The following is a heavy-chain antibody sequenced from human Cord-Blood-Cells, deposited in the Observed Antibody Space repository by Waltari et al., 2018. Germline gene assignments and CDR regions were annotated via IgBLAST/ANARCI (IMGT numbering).Heavy chain of an antibody. Sequence: QVQLQQWGAGLLKPSETLSLTCAVYGGSFSGYYWSWFRQPPGKGLEWIGEINHSGSTNYNPSLKSRVTISVDTSKNQFSLKLSSVTAADTAVYYCAREGSYGSGSYFDYWGQGTLVTVSS. D-gene: IGHD3-10*01. CDR2: INHSGST. CDR1: GGSFSGYY. V-gene: IGHV4-34*01. J-gene: IGHJ4*02. CDR3: AREGSYGSGSYFDY.